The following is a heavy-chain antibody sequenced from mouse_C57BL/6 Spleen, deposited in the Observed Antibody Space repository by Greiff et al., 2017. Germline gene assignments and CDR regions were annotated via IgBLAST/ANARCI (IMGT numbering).Heavy chain of an antibody. V-gene: IGHV1-80*01. Sequence: QVQLQQSGAELVKPGASVKISCKASGYAFSSYWMNWVKQRPGKGLEWIGQIYPGDGDTNYHGKFKGKATLTADNSSSTAYMQLSSLTSEDSAVYFCARSKLTGTGGYYFDYWGQGTTLTVSS. CDR3: ARSKLTGTGGYYFDY. CDR1: GYAFSSYW. D-gene: IGHD4-1*01. CDR2: IYPGDGDT. J-gene: IGHJ2*01.